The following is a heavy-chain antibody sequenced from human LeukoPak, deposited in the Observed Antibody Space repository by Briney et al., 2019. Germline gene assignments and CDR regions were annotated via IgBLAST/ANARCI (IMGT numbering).Heavy chain of an antibody. V-gene: IGHV3-48*02. CDR2: ISSSSTTK. Sequence: RAGGSLRLSCAASGFTFSSYAMSWVRQAPGKGLEWVSYISSSSTTKYYAGSVKGRFTISRDNAKNSLYLQMNSLRDEDTAVYYCARDDSSSYYSHFDYWGQGTLITVSS. CDR3: ARDDSSSYYSHFDY. D-gene: IGHD3-22*01. J-gene: IGHJ4*02. CDR1: GFTFSSYA.